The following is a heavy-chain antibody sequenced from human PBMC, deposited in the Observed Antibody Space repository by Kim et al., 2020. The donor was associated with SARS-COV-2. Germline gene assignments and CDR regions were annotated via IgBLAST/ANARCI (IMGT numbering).Heavy chain of an antibody. V-gene: IGHV4-39*01. D-gene: IGHD2-2*01. CDR3: ARLDCGSTSCFGDY. Sequence: TPSLKGRVNISIDTSKNQFCLKLSSVTAADTAVYYCARLDCGSTSCFGDYWGQGTLVTVSS. J-gene: IGHJ4*02.